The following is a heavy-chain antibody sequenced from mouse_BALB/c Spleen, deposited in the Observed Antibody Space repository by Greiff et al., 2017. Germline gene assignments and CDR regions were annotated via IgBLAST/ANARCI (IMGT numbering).Heavy chain of an antibody. D-gene: IGHD2-14*01. J-gene: IGHJ2*01. Sequence: EVMLVESGGGLVQPGGSLRLSCATSGFTFTDYYMSWVRQPPGKALEWLGFIRNKANGYTTEYSASVKGRFTISRDNSQSILYLQMNTLRAEDSATYYCARQGYRYDGFDYWGQGTTLTVSS. CDR3: ARQGYRYDGFDY. CDR1: GFTFTDYY. CDR2: IRNKANGYTT. V-gene: IGHV7-3*02.